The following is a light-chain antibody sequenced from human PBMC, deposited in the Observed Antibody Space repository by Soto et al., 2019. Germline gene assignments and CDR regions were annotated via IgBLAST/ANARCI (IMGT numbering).Light chain of an antibody. CDR1: RSVSNNY. CDR2: GAS. CDR3: QQYGSSPLT. V-gene: IGKV3-20*01. J-gene: IGKJ4*01. Sequence: EIVLTQSPGTLSLSPGERATLSCRASRSVSNNYLTWYQQKPGQAPRLLIYGASSRATGIPDRLSGSGSGTDFTLTISRLEPEDFAVYYCQQYGSSPLTFGGGTKVEIK.